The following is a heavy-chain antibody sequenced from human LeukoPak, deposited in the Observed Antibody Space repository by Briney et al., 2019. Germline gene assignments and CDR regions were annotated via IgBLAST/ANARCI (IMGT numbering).Heavy chain of an antibody. D-gene: IGHD6-19*01. J-gene: IGHJ4*02. CDR2: IVVDSGNT. CDR1: GFTFTTYA. Sequence: GTSVKVSCKSSGFTFTTYAVQWVRQARGQGLEWKGWIVVDSGNTNYAQKFQERVTITRDMSTGTAYMELSSMRSEYTAMYYCWSSSCGWYVDYWGQGTLVTVSS. CDR3: WSSSCGWYVDY. V-gene: IGHV1-58*01.